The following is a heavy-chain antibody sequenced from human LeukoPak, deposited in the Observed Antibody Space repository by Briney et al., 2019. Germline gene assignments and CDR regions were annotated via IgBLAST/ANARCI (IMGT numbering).Heavy chain of an antibody. D-gene: IGHD6-13*01. CDR1: GYTFTSYG. V-gene: IGHV1-18*01. Sequence: GASVKVSCKASGYTFTSYGISWVRQAPGQGLEWMGWSSGYNGYTHYAQKFQGRVTMTRDTSISTAYMELSRLRSDDTAVYYCAPTYPTAAGLYYFDYWGQGTLVTVSS. CDR2: SSGYNGYT. CDR3: APTYPTAAGLYYFDY. J-gene: IGHJ4*02.